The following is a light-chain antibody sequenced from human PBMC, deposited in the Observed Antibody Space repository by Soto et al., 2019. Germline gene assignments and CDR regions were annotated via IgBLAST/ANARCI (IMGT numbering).Light chain of an antibody. CDR1: SSNIGGNS. V-gene: IGLV1-51*01. J-gene: IGLJ1*01. CDR2: DDD. CDR3: VSWDSSLSAYV. Sequence: QSVLTQPPSVSAAPGQRVTISCSVSSSNIGGNSVSWYQQLPGTAPKLLIYDDDKRPSGIPDRFSGSKSGTSATLGITGFQTGDEADHYCVSWDSSLSAYVFGTGTKVTLL.